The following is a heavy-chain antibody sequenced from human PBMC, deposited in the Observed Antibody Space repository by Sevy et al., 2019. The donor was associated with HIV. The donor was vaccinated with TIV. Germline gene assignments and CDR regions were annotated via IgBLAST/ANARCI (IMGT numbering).Heavy chain of an antibody. D-gene: IGHD6-6*01. Sequence: SETLSLTCSVSGDSISSGDYYWNWIRQSPGKGLEWIGYFFYSDSPHYNPSLKSQVSISADMAENHISLKVTSVTAADSAVYYCARGQNLASAPFDFWGQGTLVTVSS. J-gene: IGHJ5*01. CDR2: FFYSDSP. CDR3: ARGQNLASAPFDF. CDR1: GDSISSGDYY. V-gene: IGHV4-30-4*01.